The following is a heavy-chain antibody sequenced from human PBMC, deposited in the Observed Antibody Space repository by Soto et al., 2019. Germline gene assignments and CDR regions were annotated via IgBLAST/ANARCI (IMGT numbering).Heavy chain of an antibody. Sequence: QVQLVQSGAEVKKPGSSVKVSCKASGGTFSSYAISWVRQAPGQGLEWMGGIIPIFGTANYAQKFQGRVTITAYEATITAYMELSSLRSEDTAVYYCARAASRLARGGEWFDPWGQGTLVTVSS. CDR3: ARAASRLARGGEWFDP. J-gene: IGHJ5*02. V-gene: IGHV1-69*01. CDR2: IIPIFGTA. CDR1: GGTFSSYA. D-gene: IGHD2-21*01.